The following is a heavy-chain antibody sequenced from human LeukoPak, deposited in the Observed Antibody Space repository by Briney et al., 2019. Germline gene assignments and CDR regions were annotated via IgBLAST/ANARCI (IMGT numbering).Heavy chain of an antibody. Sequence: GGALRLSCAASGFTFSSYAMNWVRQAPGKGLEWVSAISSSGSITYYADSVKGRFTISRDNSKNTLYLQKNSLTAEDTAIYFCGRPRLEYCRGGSGFDAL. CDR1: GFTFSSYA. D-gene: IGHD2-15*01. CDR2: ISSSGSIT. CDR3: GRPRLEYCRGGSGFDAL. V-gene: IGHV3-23*01. J-gene: IGHJ3*01.